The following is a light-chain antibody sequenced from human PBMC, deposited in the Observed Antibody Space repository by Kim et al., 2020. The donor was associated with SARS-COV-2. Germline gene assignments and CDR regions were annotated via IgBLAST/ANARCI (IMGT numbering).Light chain of an antibody. CDR3: QQYNSYWT. Sequence: LSASVGDRVTIPCRASQSISSWLAWYQQKPGKAPKLLIYKASSLESGVPSRFSGSGSGTEFTLTISSLQPDDFATYYCQQYNSYWTFGQGTKLEIK. V-gene: IGKV1-5*03. CDR1: QSISSW. J-gene: IGKJ1*01. CDR2: KAS.